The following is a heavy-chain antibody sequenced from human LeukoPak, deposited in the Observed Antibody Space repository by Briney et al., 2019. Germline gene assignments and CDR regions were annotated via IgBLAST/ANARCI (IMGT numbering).Heavy chain of an antibody. J-gene: IGHJ3*02. D-gene: IGHD5-24*01. V-gene: IGHV1-69*05. CDR3: ARRSRDGYNSVDAFDI. CDR1: GGTFSSYA. Sequence: SVKVSCRASGGTFSSYAISWVRQAPGQGLEWMGGIIPIFGTANYAQKFQGRVTITTDESTSTAYMELSSLRSEDTAVYYCARRSRDGYNSVDAFDIWGQGTMVTVSS. CDR2: IIPIFGTA.